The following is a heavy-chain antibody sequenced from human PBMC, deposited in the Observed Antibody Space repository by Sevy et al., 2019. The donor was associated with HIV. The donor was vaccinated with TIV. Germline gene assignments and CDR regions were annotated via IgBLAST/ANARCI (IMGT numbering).Heavy chain of an antibody. V-gene: IGHV3-30*02. J-gene: IGHJ4*02. Sequence: GGSLRLSCATSGFSYSSYAMHWVRQAPGKGLGWVAYIKNDGRKKDYADSVKGQFTTSRDNSKTTLDLQMNSLRVEDTAVYYCVKEGGGEGGDHWGQGTLVTVSS. CDR1: GFSYSSYA. CDR2: IKNDGRKK. D-gene: IGHD2-21*01. CDR3: VKEGGGEGGDH.